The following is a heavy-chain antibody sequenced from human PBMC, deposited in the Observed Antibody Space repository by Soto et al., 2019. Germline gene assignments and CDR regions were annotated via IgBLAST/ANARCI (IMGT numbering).Heavy chain of an antibody. V-gene: IGHV1-2*04. D-gene: IGHD2-15*01. CDR1: GYTFTGYY. CDR3: ARDSDYCSGGSCYPPGYYMDV. Sequence: ASVKVSCKASGYTFTGYYMHWVRQAPGQGLEWMGWINPNSGGTNYAQKFQGWVTMTRDTSISTAYMELSRLRSDDTAVYYCARDSDYCSGGSCYPPGYYMDVWGKGTTVTVS. J-gene: IGHJ6*03. CDR2: INPNSGGT.